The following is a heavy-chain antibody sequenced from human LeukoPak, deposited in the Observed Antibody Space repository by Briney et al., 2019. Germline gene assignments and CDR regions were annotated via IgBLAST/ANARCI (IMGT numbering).Heavy chain of an antibody. V-gene: IGHV4-59*01. J-gene: IGHJ4*02. CDR1: GGSISSYY. CDR2: IYYSGST. Sequence: SETLSLTCTVSGGSISSYYRSWIRQPPGKGLEWIGYIYYSGSTNYNPSLKSRVTISVDTSKNQFSLKLSSVTAADTAVYYCARVQIPSLGYCSGGSCYGGGYYFDYWGQGTLVTVSS. CDR3: ARVQIPSLGYCSGGSCYGGGYYFDY. D-gene: IGHD2-15*01.